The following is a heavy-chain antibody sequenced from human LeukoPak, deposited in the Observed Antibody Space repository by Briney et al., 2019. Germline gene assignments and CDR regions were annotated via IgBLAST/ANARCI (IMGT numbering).Heavy chain of an antibody. CDR3: ASYEPYRLVAFDI. CDR2: IYYSGST. D-gene: IGHD1-14*01. V-gene: IGHV4-59*01. J-gene: IGHJ3*02. Sequence: PSETLSLTCTVSGGSLSSYYWSWIRQPPGKGLEWIGYIYYSGSTNYNPSLKSRVTISVDTSKNQFSLKLSSVTAADTAVYYCASYEPYRLVAFDIWGQGTMVTVSS. CDR1: GGSLSSYY.